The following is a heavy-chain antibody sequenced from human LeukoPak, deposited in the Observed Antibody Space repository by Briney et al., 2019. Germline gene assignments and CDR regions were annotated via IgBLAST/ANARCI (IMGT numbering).Heavy chain of an antibody. CDR1: GFNFSDFY. CDR3: ARDSIPKMAAVVDS. D-gene: IGHD5-18*01. V-gene: IGHV3-11*01. Sequence: GGSLRLSCEASGFNFSDFYMNWIRQAPGKGLEGVAYISPRGRTSYYADSVRGRFTVSRDNAKNSLFLQMTSLSADDTAIYYCARDSIPKMAAVVDSWGQGTLVIVSS. J-gene: IGHJ4*02. CDR2: ISPRGRTS.